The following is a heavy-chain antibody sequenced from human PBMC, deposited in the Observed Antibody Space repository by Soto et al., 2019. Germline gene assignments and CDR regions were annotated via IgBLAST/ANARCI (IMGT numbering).Heavy chain of an antibody. V-gene: IGHV3-33*01. Sequence: HPGGSLTLSCAASGFTFNNYNMHWVRQAPGKGLEWVAAIWYDGGNKYYADSVKGRFTISRDNSKNTLYLQMNSLGAEDTALYYCARGGYCVITSCPYYYYGMDVSDQCTTVTGSS. J-gene: IGHJ6*02. CDR2: IWYDGGNK. CDR1: GFTFNNYN. CDR3: ARGGYCVITSCPYYYYGMDV. D-gene: IGHD2-2*01.